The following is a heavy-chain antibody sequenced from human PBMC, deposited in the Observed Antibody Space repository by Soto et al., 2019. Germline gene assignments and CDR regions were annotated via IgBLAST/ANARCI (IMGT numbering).Heavy chain of an antibody. Sequence: GGSLRLSCVASGCTFISYGMRWVRQAPGKGLEWVAIISYDGSNTYYADSVKGRFTISRDNSKNTLYLQMNSLRAEDTSVYYCAKEGGLSGSYYISSSYYFDYWGQGTLVTVSS. CDR1: GCTFISYG. CDR2: ISYDGSNT. V-gene: IGHV3-30*18. D-gene: IGHD1-26*01. CDR3: AKEGGLSGSYYISSSYYFDY. J-gene: IGHJ4*02.